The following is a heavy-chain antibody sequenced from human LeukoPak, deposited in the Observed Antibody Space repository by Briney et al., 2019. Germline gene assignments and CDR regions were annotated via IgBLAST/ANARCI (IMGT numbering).Heavy chain of an antibody. D-gene: IGHD3-22*01. Sequence: PGGSLRLSCAASGFTFSSYEMNWVRQAPGKGLEWVSYISSSGSTIYYADSVKGRFTISRDNSKNTLYLQMNSLRAEDTAVYYCAKDRYDSSEGWIDYWGQGTLVTVSS. CDR2: ISSSGSTI. CDR1: GFTFSSYE. J-gene: IGHJ4*02. CDR3: AKDRYDSSEGWIDY. V-gene: IGHV3-48*03.